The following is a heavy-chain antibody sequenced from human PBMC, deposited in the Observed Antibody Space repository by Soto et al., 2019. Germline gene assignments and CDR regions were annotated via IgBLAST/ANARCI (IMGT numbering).Heavy chain of an antibody. CDR1: GFSLSTSGVG. CDR2: IYWDDDK. Sequence: QITLKESGATLVKPTQTLTLTCTFSGFSLSTSGVGVGWIRQPPGKPLEWLAIIYWDDDKRYSPSLKSRLNITKDTSKNQVVLTMTNMDPVDTGTYYCAHRRSVKVGFDDWGQGTLVTVSS. CDR3: AHRRSVKVGFDD. J-gene: IGHJ4*02. D-gene: IGHD1-26*01. V-gene: IGHV2-5*02.